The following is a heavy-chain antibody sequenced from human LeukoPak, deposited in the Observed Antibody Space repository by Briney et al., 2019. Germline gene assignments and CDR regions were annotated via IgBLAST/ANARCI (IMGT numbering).Heavy chain of an antibody. J-gene: IGHJ6*02. CDR3: AREAHTMMGPYGMDV. D-gene: IGHD3-22*01. V-gene: IGHV3-66*01. CDR2: IYSGGST. Sequence: GGSLRLSCAASGFTVSSNYMSWVRQAPGKGLEWASVIYSGGSTYYADSVKGRFTISRDNSKNTLYLQMNSLRAEDTAVYYCAREAHTMMGPYGMDVWGQGTTVTVSS. CDR1: GFTVSSNY.